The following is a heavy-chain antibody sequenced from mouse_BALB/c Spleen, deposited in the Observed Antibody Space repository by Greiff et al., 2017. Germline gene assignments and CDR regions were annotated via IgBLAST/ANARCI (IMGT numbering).Heavy chain of an antibody. CDR2: IYPGDGDT. CDR3: ARSTANWGAMDY. J-gene: IGHJ4*01. V-gene: IGHV1-87*01. Sequence: VQLQQSGAELARPGASVKLSCKASGYTFTSYWMQWVKQRPGQGLEWIGAIYPGDGDTRYTQKFKGKATLTADKSSSTAYMQLSSLASEDSAVYYCARSTANWGAMDYWGQGTSVTVSS. CDR1: GYTFTSYW. D-gene: IGHD4-1*01.